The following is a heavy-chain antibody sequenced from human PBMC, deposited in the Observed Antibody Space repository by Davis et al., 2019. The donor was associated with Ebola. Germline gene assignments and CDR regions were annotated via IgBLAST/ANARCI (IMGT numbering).Heavy chain of an antibody. J-gene: IGHJ4*02. CDR1: GFSFSSYT. D-gene: IGHD1-26*01. Sequence: GGSLRLSCAASGFSFSSYTMSWVRQAPGKGLEWVSSISSSSSYIYYADSVKGRFTISRDNAKNTLSLRMNSLRVDDTAVYYCTSLSGPLDLWGQGTLVTVSS. V-gene: IGHV3-21*01. CDR3: TSLSGPLDL. CDR2: ISSSSSYI.